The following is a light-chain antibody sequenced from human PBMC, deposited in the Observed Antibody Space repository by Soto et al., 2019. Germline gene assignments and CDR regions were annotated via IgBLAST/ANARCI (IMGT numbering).Light chain of an antibody. V-gene: IGLV2-11*01. Sequence: SALTQPRSVSGSPGQSVTISCTGTSSAVGGYDYVSWYQQHPGRAPKVMIYDVSKRPSGVPNRFSGSKSGNTASLTISGLQTEDEADYYFCSYAGTYTWVFGGGTKLTVL. CDR2: DVS. CDR1: SSAVGGYDY. J-gene: IGLJ3*02. CDR3: CSYAGTYTWV.